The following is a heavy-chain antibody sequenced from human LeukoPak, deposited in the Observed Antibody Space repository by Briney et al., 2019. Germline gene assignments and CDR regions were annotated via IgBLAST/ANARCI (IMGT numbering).Heavy chain of an antibody. J-gene: IGHJ6*02. CDR3: AATVHYCSGGGCYNHYYGMDV. D-gene: IGHD2-15*01. V-gene: IGHV1-58*02. Sequence: SVKVSCKASGFTFISSAMQWVRQARGQRLEWIGWIVVGSGNTNSAQKFQERVTITRDMSTSTAYMELSGLRSEDTAVYYCAATVHYCSGGGCYNHYYGMDVWGRGTTVTVSS. CDR1: GFTFISSA. CDR2: IVVGSGNT.